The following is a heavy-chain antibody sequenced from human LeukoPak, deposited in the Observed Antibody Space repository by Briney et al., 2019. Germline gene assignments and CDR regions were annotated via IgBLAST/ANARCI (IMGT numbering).Heavy chain of an antibody. CDR1: GASISSYY. V-gene: IGHV4-59*01. CDR3: ARENPSGYYNRPIDY. J-gene: IGHJ4*02. D-gene: IGHD3-22*01. CDR2: TYYSGSI. Sequence: SETLSLTCTVSGASISSYYWSWIRQPPGKGLEWIGDTYYSGSIKYNPSLKSRVTMSVDTSKNQFSLKLSSVTAADTAIYYCARENPSGYYNRPIDYWGQGTLVTVSS.